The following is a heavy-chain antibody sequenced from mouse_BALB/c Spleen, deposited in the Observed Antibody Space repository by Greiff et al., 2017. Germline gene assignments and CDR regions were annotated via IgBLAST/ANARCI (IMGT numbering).Heavy chain of an antibody. CDR3: AREGDYNYYAMDY. D-gene: IGHD2-4*01. J-gene: IGHJ4*01. CDR1: GYSITSDYA. V-gene: IGHV3-2*02. CDR2: ISYSGST. Sequence: VQLKQSGPGLVKPSQSLSLTCTVTGYSITSDYAWNWIRQFPGNKLEWMGYISYSGSTSYNPSLKSRISITRDTSKNQFFLQLNSVTTEDTATYYCAREGDYNYYAMDYWGQGTSVTVSS.